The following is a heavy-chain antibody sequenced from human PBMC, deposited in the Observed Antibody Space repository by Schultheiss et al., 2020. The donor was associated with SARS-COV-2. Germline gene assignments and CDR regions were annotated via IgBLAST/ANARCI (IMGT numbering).Heavy chain of an antibody. CDR1: GFTFDDYA. CDR2: ISWNSGSI. D-gene: IGHD5-12*01. J-gene: IGHJ4*02. V-gene: IGHV3-9*01. CDR3: AKDAAKVATLDY. Sequence: GGSLRLSCAASGFTFDDYAMHWVRQAPGKGLEWVSGISWNSGSIGYADSVKGRFTISRDNAKNTLYLEMNSLRAEDTAVYYCAKDAAKVATLDYWGQGTLVTVSS.